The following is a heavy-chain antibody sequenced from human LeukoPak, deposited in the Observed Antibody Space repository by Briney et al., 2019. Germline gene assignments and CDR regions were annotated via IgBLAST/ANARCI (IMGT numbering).Heavy chain of an antibody. Sequence: KPSETLSLTCTVSGGSISSSSYYWGWIRQPPGKGLEWIGSIYYSGSTYYNPSLKSRVTISVDTSKNQFSLKLSSVTAADTAVYYCARESLDELRYFDWLLSPDYWGQGTLVTVSS. J-gene: IGHJ4*02. D-gene: IGHD3-9*01. CDR3: ARESLDELRYFDWLLSPDY. V-gene: IGHV4-39*07. CDR2: IYYSGST. CDR1: GGSISSSSYY.